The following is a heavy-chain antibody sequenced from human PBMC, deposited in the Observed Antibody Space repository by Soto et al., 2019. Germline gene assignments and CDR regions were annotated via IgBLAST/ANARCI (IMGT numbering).Heavy chain of an antibody. CDR1: GFTFSSYG. J-gene: IGHJ4*02. V-gene: IGHV3-30*18. CDR3: AKMSGVVVAG. Sequence: GGSLRLSCAASGFTFSSYGMHWVRQAPGKGLEWVAVISYDGSNKYYADSVKGRFTISRDNSKNTLYLQMNSLRAEDTAVYYCAKMSGVVVAGWGQGTLVTVSS. D-gene: IGHD2-15*01. CDR2: ISYDGSNK.